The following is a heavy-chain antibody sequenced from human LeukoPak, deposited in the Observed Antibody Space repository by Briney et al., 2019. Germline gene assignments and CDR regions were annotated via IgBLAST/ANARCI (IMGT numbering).Heavy chain of an antibody. CDR3: AKDIGGSYGHFDY. CDR2: ISWNSGSI. D-gene: IGHD1-26*01. CDR1: GFTFDDYA. J-gene: IGHJ4*02. Sequence: GGSLRLSCAASGFTFDDYAMHWVRQAPGKGLEWVSGISWNSGSIGYADSMKGRFTISRDNAKNSLYLQMNSLRAEDTALYYCAKDIGGSYGHFDYWGQGTLVTVSS. V-gene: IGHV3-9*01.